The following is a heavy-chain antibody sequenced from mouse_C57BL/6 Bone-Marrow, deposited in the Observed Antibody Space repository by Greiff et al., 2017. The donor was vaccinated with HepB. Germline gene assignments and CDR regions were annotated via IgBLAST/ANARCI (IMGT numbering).Heavy chain of an antibody. Sequence: EVKLMESGGGLVQPGGSLSLSCAASGFTFTDYYMSWVRQPPGKALEWLGFIRNKANGYTTEYSASVKGRFTISRGNSQSILYLQMNALRAEDSATYYCARYFGQYDGYSFAYWGQGTLVTVSA. J-gene: IGHJ3*01. CDR3: ARYFGQYDGYSFAY. V-gene: IGHV7-3*01. CDR1: GFTFTDYY. CDR2: IRNKANGYTT. D-gene: IGHD2-3*01.